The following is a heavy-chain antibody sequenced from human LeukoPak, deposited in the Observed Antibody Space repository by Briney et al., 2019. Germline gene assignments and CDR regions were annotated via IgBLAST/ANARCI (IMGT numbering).Heavy chain of an antibody. V-gene: IGHV4-34*01. D-gene: IGHD5-18*01. Sequence: SETLSLTCAVYGGSFSGYYWSWIRQPPGKGLEWIGSIYYSGSTWSSLKSRVTISIDTSKNKFSLKLSSVTAADTAVYYCARAGYSYGYVDYWGQGTLVTVSS. J-gene: IGHJ4*02. CDR1: GGSFSGYY. CDR2: IYYSGST. CDR3: ARAGYSYGYVDY.